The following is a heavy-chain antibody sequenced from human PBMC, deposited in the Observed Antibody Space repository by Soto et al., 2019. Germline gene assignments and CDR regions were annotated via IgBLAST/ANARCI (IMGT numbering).Heavy chain of an antibody. V-gene: IGHV1-69*01. Sequence: QVQLVQSGAEVKEPGSSVKVSCKASGGGNLRDYRTTWVRRGPGQGLEWMGGIIAQLGSANYAQNFKGRVTVTANESTNTVYMELRSLRSDDTAVYYCARGGDDYNSGAVYWGQGTPVTVSS. D-gene: IGHD2-21*02. J-gene: IGHJ4*02. CDR1: GGGNLRDYR. CDR3: ARGGDDYNSGAVY. CDR2: IIAQLGSA.